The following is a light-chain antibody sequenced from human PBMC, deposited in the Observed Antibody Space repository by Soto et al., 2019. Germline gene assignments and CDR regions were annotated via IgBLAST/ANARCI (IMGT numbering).Light chain of an antibody. J-gene: IGKJ1*01. CDR3: QHYNSYSEA. V-gene: IGKV1-5*03. CDR1: QTISSW. Sequence: DIQMTQSPSTLSGSVGDRVTITCRASQTISSWLAWYQQKPGKASKLLIYKAFTLKSGVPSRFSGSGSGAECTLTISSLQPDDITTDYCQHYNSYSEAFGQGTKVDIK. CDR2: KAF.